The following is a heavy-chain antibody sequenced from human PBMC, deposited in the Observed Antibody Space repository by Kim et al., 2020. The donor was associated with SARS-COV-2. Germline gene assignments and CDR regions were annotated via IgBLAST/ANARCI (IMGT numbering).Heavy chain of an antibody. D-gene: IGHD2-15*01. Sequence: SVKGRFTIAKDNAKNTLYLQISILRAEDTAVYYCARDLLGVGGFNYGMDVWGQGTTVTVSS. CDR3: ARDLLGVGGFNYGMDV. J-gene: IGHJ6*02. V-gene: IGHV3-53*01.